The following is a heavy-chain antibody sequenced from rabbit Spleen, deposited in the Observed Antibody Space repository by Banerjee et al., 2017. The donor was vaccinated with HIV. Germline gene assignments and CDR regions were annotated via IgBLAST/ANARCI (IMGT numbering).Heavy chain of an antibody. V-gene: IGHV1S45*01. J-gene: IGHJ6*01. Sequence: QEQLEESGGDLVKPEGSLTLTCTASGFSFSFRYYACWVRQTPGKGLEWIACIYTGSSGSTYYANWAKGRFTISKTSSTTVTLQMTSLTVADTATYFYARDSSSSFSSYGMDLWGQGTLVTVS. D-gene: IGHD1-1*01. CDR2: IYTGSSGST. CDR3: ARDSSSSFSSYGMDL. CDR1: GFSFSFRYY.